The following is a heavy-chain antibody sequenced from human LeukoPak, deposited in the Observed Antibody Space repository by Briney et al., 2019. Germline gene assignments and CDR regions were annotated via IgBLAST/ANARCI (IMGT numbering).Heavy chain of an antibody. CDR2: ISDNGSKE. D-gene: IGHD3-16*01. Sequence: PGKSLRLSCVGSGVTFGRYVMHWVRQAPGKGLEWVAVISDNGSKEYHADSVKGRFTISRDNSKSTLYLQMNNLRAEDTAVNRCARESQWGNHFDSWGQGSLVTVSS. CDR1: GVTFGRYV. J-gene: IGHJ4*02. V-gene: IGHV3-30*04. CDR3: ARESQWGNHFDS.